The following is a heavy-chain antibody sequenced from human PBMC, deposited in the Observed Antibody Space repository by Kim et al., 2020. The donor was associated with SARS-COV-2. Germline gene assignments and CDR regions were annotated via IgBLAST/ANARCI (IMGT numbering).Heavy chain of an antibody. V-gene: IGHV7-4-1*02. CDR2: INTRIGNP. CDR1: GYTFTEYD. D-gene: IGHD2-15*01. J-gene: IGHJ3*02. CDR3: ARDYCRGGPCYPVDM. Sequence: ASVKVSCTASGYTFTEYDIHWVRQAPGQGLEWMGWINTRIGNPMYAQDFTGRFVFTLDTSINTAYLQISSLKAEDTAVYYCARDYCRGGPCYPVDMWGQGTMVTVAS.